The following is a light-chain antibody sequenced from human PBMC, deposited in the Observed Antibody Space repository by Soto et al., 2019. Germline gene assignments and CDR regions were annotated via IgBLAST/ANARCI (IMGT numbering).Light chain of an antibody. V-gene: IGKV1-6*01. CDR3: LQDYDFPYT. CDR1: QDIRVD. Sequence: AILMTQSPPSLSASVGDRVIITCRASQDIRVDVGWLQQRPGHAPNLLIYAASTLHIGVPSTFTGSVSGIDFTITINDLQTEDVATYFCLQDYDFPYTFGQGTKLEI. CDR2: AAS. J-gene: IGKJ2*01.